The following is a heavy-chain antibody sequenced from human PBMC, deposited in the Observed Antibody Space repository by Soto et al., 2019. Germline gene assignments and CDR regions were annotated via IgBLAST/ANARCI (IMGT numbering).Heavy chain of an antibody. J-gene: IGHJ4*02. CDR3: ARVGGVAARTFDY. D-gene: IGHD2-15*01. CDR2: LYYSGNT. V-gene: IGHV4-59*01. CDR1: GGSISPFY. Sequence: SETLSLTCTVSGGSISPFYWSWVRQPPGKGLEWIGYLYYSGNTNYNPSLKSQVTISVDASKNQVSLRLTSVTAADTAVYSCARVGGVAARTFDYWGQGTVVTVSS.